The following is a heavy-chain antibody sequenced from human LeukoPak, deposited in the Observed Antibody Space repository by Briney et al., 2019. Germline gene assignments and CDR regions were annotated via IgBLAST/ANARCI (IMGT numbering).Heavy chain of an antibody. Sequence: GGSLRLSCAASGFTVITNDMTWVRQAPGKGLEWVSVLYSDGNTTYADSVQGRFIISRDNSKNTRYLEMNSLSPDDTAVYYCARDVEPLAANTLAYWGQGTLVTVSS. J-gene: IGHJ4*02. D-gene: IGHD1-14*01. V-gene: IGHV3-53*01. CDR3: ARDVEPLAANTLAY. CDR1: GFTVITND. CDR2: LYSDGNT.